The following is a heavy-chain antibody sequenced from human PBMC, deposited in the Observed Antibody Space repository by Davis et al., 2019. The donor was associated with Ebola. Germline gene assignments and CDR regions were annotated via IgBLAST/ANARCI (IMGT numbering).Heavy chain of an antibody. CDR3: ARAKAPRDGYNFVYY. CDR1: GYTFTSYD. V-gene: IGHV1-8*01. Sequence: AASVKVSCKASGYTFTSYDINWVRQATGQGLEWMGWMNPNNGNTGSAQKFQGRVTMTRNTSISTAYMELSSLRSEDAAVYYCARAKAPRDGYNFVYYWGQGTLVTVSS. J-gene: IGHJ4*02. D-gene: IGHD5-24*01. CDR2: MNPNNGNT.